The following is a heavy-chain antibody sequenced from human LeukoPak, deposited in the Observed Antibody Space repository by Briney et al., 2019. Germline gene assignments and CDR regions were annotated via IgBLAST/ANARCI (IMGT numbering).Heavy chain of an antibody. D-gene: IGHD4-23*01. CDR3: ARGYGGLPFDY. CDR2: IYYSGST. CDR1: GGSISSYY. J-gene: IGHJ4*02. Sequence: SETLSLTCTVSGGSISSYYWSWVRQPPGKGLEWIGYIYYSGSTNYNPSLKSRVTISVDTSKNQFSLKLSSVTAADTAVYYCARGYGGLPFDYWGQGTLVTASS. V-gene: IGHV4-59*01.